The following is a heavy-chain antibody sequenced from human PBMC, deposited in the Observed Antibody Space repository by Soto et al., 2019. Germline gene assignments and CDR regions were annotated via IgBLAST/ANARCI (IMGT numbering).Heavy chain of an antibody. CDR2: INHSGST. V-gene: IGHV4-34*01. J-gene: IGHJ4*02. D-gene: IGHD6-19*01. CDR1: GGSISGYY. CDR3: ARGIKTVAGTLRYNY. Sequence: SETMSVTCAVYGGSISGYYWSWISQTPGKGLEWIGEINHSGSTNYNPSLKSRVTISVDTSKNQFSLKLSSVTAADTAVYYCARGIKTVAGTLRYNYWGQGTLVTVSS.